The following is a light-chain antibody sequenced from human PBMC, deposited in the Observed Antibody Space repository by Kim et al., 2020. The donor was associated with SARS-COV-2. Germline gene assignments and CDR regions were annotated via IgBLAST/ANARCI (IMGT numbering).Light chain of an antibody. Sequence: EIVLTQSPATLSLSPGERATLSCRASQSVSSYLAWYQQKPGQAPRLLIYDASNRATGIPARFSGSGSGTDFTLTISSLEPEDFAVYYCHQYYSIPPYTFGGGTKVDIK. CDR2: DAS. J-gene: IGKJ4*01. CDR1: QSVSSY. V-gene: IGKV3-11*01. CDR3: HQYYSIPPYT.